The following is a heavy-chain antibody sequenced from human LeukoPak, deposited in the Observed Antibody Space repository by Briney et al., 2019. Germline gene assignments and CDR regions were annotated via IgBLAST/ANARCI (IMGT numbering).Heavy chain of an antibody. CDR2: ISAYNGNT. Sequence: GASVKVSCKASGYTFTSYGISWVRQAPGQGREWMGWISAYNGNTNYAQKLQGRVTMTTDTSTSTAYMELRSLRSDDTAVYYCARDSPSIVLVAAATSDYYYGMDVWGQGTTVTVSS. J-gene: IGHJ6*02. CDR1: GYTFTSYG. V-gene: IGHV1-18*01. D-gene: IGHD2-2*01. CDR3: ARDSPSIVLVAAATSDYYYGMDV.